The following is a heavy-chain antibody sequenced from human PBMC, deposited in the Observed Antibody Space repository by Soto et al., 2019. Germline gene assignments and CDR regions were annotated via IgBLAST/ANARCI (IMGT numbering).Heavy chain of an antibody. CDR2: IIVSHDRP. Sequence: VQLVQSGTEVKETGASVRVSCKASGYTFTAHSLHWARQSPGQGLEWMGWIIVSHDRPRYAPQFQGRLTFETDRIGTTAYMHLTRLTPEDTAVYFCAREPEDGVPGDYWGQGTPVVVSS. D-gene: IGHD2-8*01. V-gene: IGHV1-3*01. CDR3: AREPEDGVPGDY. CDR1: GYTFTAHS. J-gene: IGHJ4*02.